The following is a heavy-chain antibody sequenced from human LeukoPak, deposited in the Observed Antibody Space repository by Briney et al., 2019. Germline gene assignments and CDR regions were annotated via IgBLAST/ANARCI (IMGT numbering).Heavy chain of an antibody. J-gene: IGHJ4*02. CDR2: IYTSGST. CDR1: GGSISSGSYY. CDR3: ARDIAAAGRGRYFDY. Sequence: SQTLSLTCTVSGGSISSGSYYWSWIRQPAGKGLEWIGRIYTSGSTNYNPSLKSRVTILVDTSKNQFSLKLSSVTAADTAVYYCARDIAAAGRGRYFDYWGQGTLVTVSS. D-gene: IGHD6-13*01. V-gene: IGHV4-61*02.